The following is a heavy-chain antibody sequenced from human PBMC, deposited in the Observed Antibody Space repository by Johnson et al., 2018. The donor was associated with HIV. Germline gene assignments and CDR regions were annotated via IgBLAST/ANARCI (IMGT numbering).Heavy chain of an antibody. CDR1: GFTFSTYG. D-gene: IGHD2-8*02. CDR2: IRYDGSYK. CDR3: AKDPVQGVGLDT. V-gene: IGHV3-30*02. Sequence: VQLVESGGGVVQPGGSLRLSCAASGFTFSTYGMYWVRQAPGKGLEWVAFIRYDGSYKYYGDSVKGRFTISRDNSKNTLYMQMNSLRAEDTAVYYCAKDPVQGVGLDTWGEGTMVTVSS. J-gene: IGHJ3*02.